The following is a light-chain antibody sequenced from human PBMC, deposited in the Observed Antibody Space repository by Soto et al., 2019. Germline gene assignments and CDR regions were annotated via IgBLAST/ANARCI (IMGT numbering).Light chain of an antibody. Sequence: VLTQPASVSGSPGQSITISCTGTSSDVGGYNYVSWYQQHPGKAPKLMIYDVSNRPSGVSNRFSGSKSGNTASLTISGLQAEDEADYYCSSYTSSSTYVFGTGTQLTVL. CDR1: SSDVGGYNY. CDR3: SSYTSSSTYV. J-gene: IGLJ1*01. CDR2: DVS. V-gene: IGLV2-14*01.